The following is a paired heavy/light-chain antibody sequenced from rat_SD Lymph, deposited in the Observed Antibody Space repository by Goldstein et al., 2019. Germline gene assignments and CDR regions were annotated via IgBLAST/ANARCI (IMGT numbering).Heavy chain of an antibody. CDR2: ISYDGSST. J-gene: IGHJ3*01. V-gene: IGHV5-29*01. CDR1: GFTFSNYG. Sequence: EVQLVESGGGLVQPGRSMKLSCAASGFTFSNYGMAWVRQAPTKGLEWVATISYDGSSTYYRDSVKGRFTISRDNAKSTLYLQMNSLRSEDTATYYCTRDQYYSGDFNWFAYWGQGTLVTVSS. CDR3: TRDQYYSGDFNWFAY. D-gene: IGHD1-1*01.
Light chain of an antibody. CDR2: DAN. J-gene: IGKJ1*01. CDR1: EDIYSN. CDR3: QQYNNYPPWT. V-gene: IGKV12S34*01. Sequence: DIQMTQSPASLSASLGETVTIECRASEDIYSNLAWYQQKPGNSPQLLIYDANSLADGVPSRFSGSGSGTQYSLKINSLQSEDVASYFCQQYNNYPPWTFGGGTKLELK.